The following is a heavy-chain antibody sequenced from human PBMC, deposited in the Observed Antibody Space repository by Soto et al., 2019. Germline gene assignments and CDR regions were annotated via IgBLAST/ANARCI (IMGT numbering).Heavy chain of an antibody. CDR2: IYWDDAK. Sequence: QITLKESGPTLVKPTQTLTLTCTFSGFSLSTSGVGVGWIRQPPGKALEWLALIYWDDAKHYSPSLKSRLTNHKDNSKNQVVPKMTNMDPVEHAPYYFAHKGGGDRILDYWGQGTLVTVSS. J-gene: IGHJ4*02. V-gene: IGHV2-5*02. CDR3: AHKGGGDRILDY. D-gene: IGHD3-16*01. CDR1: GFSLSTSGVG.